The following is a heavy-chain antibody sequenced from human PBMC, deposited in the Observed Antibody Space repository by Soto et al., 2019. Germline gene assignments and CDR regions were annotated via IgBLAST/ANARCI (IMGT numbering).Heavy chain of an antibody. CDR3: ARGGLLWFGELFYPGSSWFDP. J-gene: IGHJ5*02. Sequence: KPSETLSLTCTVSGGSISSGGYYWSWIRQHPGKGLEWIGYIYYSGSTYYNPSLKSRVTISVDTSKNQFSLKLSSVTAADTAVYYCARGGLLWFGELFYPGSSWFDPWGQGTLVTVS. CDR2: IYYSGST. CDR1: GGSISSGGYY. V-gene: IGHV4-31*03. D-gene: IGHD3-10*01.